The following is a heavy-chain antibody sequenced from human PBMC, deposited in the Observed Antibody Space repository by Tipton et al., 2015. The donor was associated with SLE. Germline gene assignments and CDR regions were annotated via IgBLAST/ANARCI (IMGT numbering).Heavy chain of an antibody. J-gene: IGHJ4*02. CDR3: ARDRPLGDSSGYLFDY. Sequence: RSLRLSCAASGFTFSSYGMHWVRQAPGKGLEWVAVIWYDGSNKYYADSVKGRFTISRDNSKNTLYLQMNSLRAEDTAVYYCARDRPLGDSSGYLFDYWGQGTLVTVSS. D-gene: IGHD3-22*01. CDR1: GFTFSSYG. V-gene: IGHV3-33*01. CDR2: IWYDGSNK.